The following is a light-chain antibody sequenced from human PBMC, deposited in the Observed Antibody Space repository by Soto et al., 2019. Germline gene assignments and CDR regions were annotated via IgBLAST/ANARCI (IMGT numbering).Light chain of an antibody. CDR1: QSISDW. CDR3: QQYDVYST. V-gene: IGKV1-5*03. J-gene: IGKJ1*01. Sequence: DIQMTQSPSTLSASVGDRVTITCRASQSISDWLAWYQQKPGKAPKLLMYRTSILESGVPSRFSGSGSGTEFTLTIRNLQPDDFATYYCQQYDVYSTFGQGTKVDIK. CDR2: RTS.